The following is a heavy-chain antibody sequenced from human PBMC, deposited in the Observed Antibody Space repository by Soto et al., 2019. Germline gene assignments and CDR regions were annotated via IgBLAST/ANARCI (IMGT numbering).Heavy chain of an antibody. CDR1: GYSISTGYY. CDR2: VYRSGAA. Sequence: SETLSLTCTVSGYSISTGYYWAWVRQSPGKGLEWIGSVYRSGAAYYSPTLKSRVTISVDTSKNQFSLHRRCVTAAEAAVNNCAREYPDALDLSGYFDFWGQGTPVTVSS. CDR3: AREYPDALDLSGYFDF. J-gene: IGHJ4*02. D-gene: IGHD3-9*01. V-gene: IGHV4-38-2*02.